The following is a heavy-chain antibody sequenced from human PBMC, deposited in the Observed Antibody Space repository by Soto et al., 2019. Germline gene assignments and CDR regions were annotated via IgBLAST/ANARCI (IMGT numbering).Heavy chain of an antibody. CDR1: GFTFSSYA. J-gene: IGHJ4*02. Sequence: GGSLRLSCAASGFTFSSYAMSWVRQAPGKGLEWVSAISGSGGSTYYADSVKGRFTISRDNSKNTLYLQMNSLRAEDTAVYYCAKYSLPLIVVVVAAASVSYFDYWGQGTLVTVSS. CDR2: ISGSGGST. D-gene: IGHD2-15*01. CDR3: AKYSLPLIVVVVAAASVSYFDY. V-gene: IGHV3-23*01.